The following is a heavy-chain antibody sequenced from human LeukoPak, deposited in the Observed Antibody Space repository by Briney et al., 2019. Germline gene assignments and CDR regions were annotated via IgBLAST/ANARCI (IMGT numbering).Heavy chain of an antibody. Sequence: PGRSLRLSCAASGFLVSSTYMSWVRQAPGKGLEWVSIIETGGTTYYRDSVKGRFTISRDDSKNTLYLQMNILRAEDTAVYYCVRDPPHGDSRRGDQGTLVTVSS. CDR1: GFLVSSTY. J-gene: IGHJ4*02. V-gene: IGHV3-66*01. CDR3: VRDPPHGDSRR. D-gene: IGHD4-17*01. CDR2: IETGGTT.